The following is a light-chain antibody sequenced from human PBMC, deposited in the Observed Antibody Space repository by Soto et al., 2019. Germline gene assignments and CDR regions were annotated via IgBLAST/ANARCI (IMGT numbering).Light chain of an antibody. Sequence: DIQLTQSPSALSASVGDRVTITCRASQGISNYLAWYQQKPGKAPKLLIYAASTLHTGVPYRFSGSGSGTDFTLTIASLQPEDVATYFCQKSNSAPVPFGQGTKLEI. CDR1: QGISNY. J-gene: IGKJ2*01. CDR3: QKSNSAPVP. V-gene: IGKV1-27*01. CDR2: AAS.